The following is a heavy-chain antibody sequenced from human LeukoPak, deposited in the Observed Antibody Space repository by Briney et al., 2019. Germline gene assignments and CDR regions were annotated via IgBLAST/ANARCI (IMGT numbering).Heavy chain of an antibody. Sequence: ASVKVSCKASGYTFTSHGISWVRQAPGQGLEWMGWISAYNGNTNYAQKLQGRVTMTTDTSTSTAYMELRSLRSDDTAVYYCAREYSSGSSSDYWGQGTLVTVSS. CDR3: AREYSSGSSSDY. D-gene: IGHD6-19*01. CDR1: GYTFTSHG. CDR2: ISAYNGNT. J-gene: IGHJ4*02. V-gene: IGHV1-18*04.